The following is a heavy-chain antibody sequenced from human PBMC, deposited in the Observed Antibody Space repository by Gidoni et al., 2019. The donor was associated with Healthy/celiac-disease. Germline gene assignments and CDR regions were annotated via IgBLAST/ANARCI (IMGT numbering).Heavy chain of an antibody. D-gene: IGHD2-21*02. CDR1: GFTFSSYA. Sequence: EVQLVESGGGLVQPGGSLRLSCSAAGFTFSSYAMHWVRQAPGKGLEDVSAISSNGGSTYYADSVKGRFTISRDNSKNTLYLQMSSLRAEDTAVYYCVKRFRGVVTPEYFQHWGQGTLVTVSS. CDR3: VKRFRGVVTPEYFQH. CDR2: ISSNGGST. V-gene: IGHV3-64D*08. J-gene: IGHJ1*01.